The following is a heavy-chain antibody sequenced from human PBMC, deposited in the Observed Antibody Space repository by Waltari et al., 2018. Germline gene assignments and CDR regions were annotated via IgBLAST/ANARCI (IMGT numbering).Heavy chain of an antibody. V-gene: IGHV4-59*01. CDR1: GGSISSYS. Sequence: QVQLQASGPGLVKPSETLSLTCTVSGGSISSYSWCWIRQHPGKGLEWIEYIYYSGSTNYNPSLKSRVTISVDTSKNQFSLKLSSVTAADTAVYYCAREKGEYSSSHYGMDVWGQGTTVTVSS. J-gene: IGHJ6*02. D-gene: IGHD6-6*01. CDR2: IYYSGST. CDR3: AREKGEYSSSHYGMDV.